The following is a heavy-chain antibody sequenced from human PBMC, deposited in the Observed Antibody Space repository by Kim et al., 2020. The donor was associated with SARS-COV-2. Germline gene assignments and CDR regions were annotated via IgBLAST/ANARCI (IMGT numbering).Heavy chain of an antibody. V-gene: IGHV3-33*06. D-gene: IGHD3-10*01. CDR1: GFTFSSYA. CDR2: IWYDGSNK. Sequence: GGSLRLSCAASGFTFSSYAMHWVRQAPGKGLEWVAVIWYDGSNKYYADSVKGRFTISRDNSKNTLYLQMNSLRAEDTAVYYCAKGDHGSGSYYWGQGTLVTVSS. CDR3: AKGDHGSGSYY. J-gene: IGHJ4*02.